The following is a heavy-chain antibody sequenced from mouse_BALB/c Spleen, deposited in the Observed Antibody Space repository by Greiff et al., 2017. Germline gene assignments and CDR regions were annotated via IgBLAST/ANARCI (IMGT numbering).Heavy chain of an antibody. CDR3: ARNSWDVGFAY. CDR2: IWSGGST. Sequence: VQLKESGPGLVQPSQSLSITCTVSGFSLTSYGVHWVRQSPGKGLEWLGVIWSGGSTDYNAAFISRLSISKDNSKSQVFFKMNSLQADDTAIYYCARNSWDVGFAYWGQGTLVTVSA. CDR1: GFSLTSYG. D-gene: IGHD4-1*01. J-gene: IGHJ3*01. V-gene: IGHV2-4-1*01.